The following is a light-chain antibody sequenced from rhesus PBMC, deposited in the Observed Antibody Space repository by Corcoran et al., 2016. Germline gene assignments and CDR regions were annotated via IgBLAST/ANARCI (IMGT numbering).Light chain of an antibody. CDR2: GAS. V-gene: IGKV3-24*04. J-gene: IGKJ1*01. CDR3: QRSSNLWT. CDR1: QSVGSY. Sequence: ETVVTQSPATLSLSPGERATLSCRASQSVGSYLAWYQQKPGQAPRLLIYGASSRATGIPDRFSGSGSGTDFTLPISSLEPEDVGVYYCQRSSNLWTFGQGTKVEIK.